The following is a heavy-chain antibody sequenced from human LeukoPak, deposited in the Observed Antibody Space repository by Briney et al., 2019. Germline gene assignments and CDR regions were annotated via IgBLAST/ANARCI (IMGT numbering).Heavy chain of an antibody. Sequence: ASVTVSCKASGGTFSSYAISWVRQAPGQGLEWMGRIIPIFGTANYAQKFQSRVTITTDESTSTAYMELSSLRSEDTAVYYCASSIAVDGPEAFDIWGQGTMVTVSS. J-gene: IGHJ3*02. CDR1: GGTFSSYA. CDR2: IIPIFGTA. CDR3: ASSIAVDGPEAFDI. V-gene: IGHV1-69*05. D-gene: IGHD6-19*01.